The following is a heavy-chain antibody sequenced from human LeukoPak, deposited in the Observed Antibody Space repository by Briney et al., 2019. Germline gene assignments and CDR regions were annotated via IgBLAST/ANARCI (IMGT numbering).Heavy chain of an antibody. CDR3: ARGGGYDFWSAYYFPA. J-gene: IGHJ4*02. Sequence: SETLSLTCTVPGATVSSYHWSWIRQPPGKGLEWIGYISYNGTTNYNPSLKSRVTISLDTSKNQFSLNLRSVTGVDTAVYFCARGGGYDFWSAYYFPAWGQGALATVPS. V-gene: IGHV4-59*02. CDR1: GATVSSYH. CDR2: ISYNGTT. D-gene: IGHD3/OR15-3a*01.